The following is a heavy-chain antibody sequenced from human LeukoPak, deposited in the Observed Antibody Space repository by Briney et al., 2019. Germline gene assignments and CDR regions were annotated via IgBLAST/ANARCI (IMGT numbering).Heavy chain of an antibody. CDR3: AKDSSGYDYYFDY. Sequence: GGSLRLSCAASGFTFDDYTMHWVRHAPGKGLEWVSLISWDGGSTYYADSVKGRFTISRDNSKNSLYLQMNSLRTEDTALYYCAKDSSGYDYYFDYWGQGTLVTVSS. D-gene: IGHD3-22*01. J-gene: IGHJ4*02. V-gene: IGHV3-43*01. CDR1: GFTFDDYT. CDR2: ISWDGGST.